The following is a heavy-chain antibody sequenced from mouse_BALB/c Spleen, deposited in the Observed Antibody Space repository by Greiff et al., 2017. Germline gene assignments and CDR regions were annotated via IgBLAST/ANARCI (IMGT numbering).Heavy chain of an antibody. CDR2: ISTYYGDA. Sequence: VQLQQSGAELVRPGVSVTISCKGSGYTFTDYAMHWVKQSHAKSLEWIGVISTYYGDASYNQKFKGKATMTVDKSSSTAYMELARLTSEDSAIYYCARQGRALDYWGQGTTLTVSS. CDR1: GYTFTDYA. J-gene: IGHJ2*01. CDR3: ARQGRALDY. V-gene: IGHV1S137*01. D-gene: IGHD3-1*01.